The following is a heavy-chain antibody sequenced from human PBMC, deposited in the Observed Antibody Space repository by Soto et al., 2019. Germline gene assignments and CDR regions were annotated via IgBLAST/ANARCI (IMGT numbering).Heavy chain of an antibody. D-gene: IGHD2-2*02. CDR1: GFSFSYFA. CDR3: AKQRGLLYSPVDY. CDR2: ISGSGGNT. J-gene: IGHJ4*02. V-gene: IGHV3-23*01. Sequence: EVELLASGGGLVQPGGSLRLSCAASGFSFSYFAMTWVRQAPGKGLEWVSVISGSGGNTYYADSVQGRFTISRDNSENTLYLKMKSLRAEDTALYYCAKQRGLLYSPVDYWGQGTLVTASS.